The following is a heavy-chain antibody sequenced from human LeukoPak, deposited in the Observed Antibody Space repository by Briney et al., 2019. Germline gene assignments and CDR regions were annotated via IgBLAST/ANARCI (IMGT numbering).Heavy chain of an antibody. CDR2: ISSSGNTI. CDR3: ARGPSIAARYDAFDI. Sequence: GGSLRLSCAASEFTFTSYELNWVRQAPGKGLEWVSYISSSGNTISYADSVKGRFTISRDNAKNSLYLQEISLRAEDTAVYYCARGPSIAARYDAFDIWGQGTMVTVSS. J-gene: IGHJ3*02. V-gene: IGHV3-48*03. CDR1: EFTFTSYE. D-gene: IGHD6-6*01.